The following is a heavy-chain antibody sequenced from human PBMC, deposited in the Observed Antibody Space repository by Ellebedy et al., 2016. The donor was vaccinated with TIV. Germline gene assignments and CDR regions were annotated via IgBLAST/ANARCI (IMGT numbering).Heavy chain of an antibody. J-gene: IGHJ4*02. D-gene: IGHD3-16*01. CDR2: IIPILDVA. CDR1: GGTFNSYI. CDR3: ARSLVDSAVITVDY. Sequence: SVKVSXXASGGTFNSYIISWVRQAPGQGLEWMGRIIPILDVANYAQKFQGRVTITADEATSTAYMEMSSLRSDDTAVYYCARSLVDSAVITVDYWGQGTLVTVSS. V-gene: IGHV1-69*02.